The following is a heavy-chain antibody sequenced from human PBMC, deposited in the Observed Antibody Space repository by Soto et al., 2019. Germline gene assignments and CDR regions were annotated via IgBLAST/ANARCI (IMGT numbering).Heavy chain of an antibody. V-gene: IGHV3-15*07. CDR3: TTIGSSWVLRYYGMDV. CDR2: IKSKTNGGTT. Sequence: GGSLRLSCAASDFTFSNAWMNWVRQAPGKGLEWVGRIKSKTNGGTTDYAAPVKGSFTISRDDSKNTLYLQMNSLKTEDTAVYYCTTIGSSWVLRYYGMDVWGQGTTLTVSS. CDR1: DFTFSNAW. J-gene: IGHJ6*02. D-gene: IGHD6-13*01.